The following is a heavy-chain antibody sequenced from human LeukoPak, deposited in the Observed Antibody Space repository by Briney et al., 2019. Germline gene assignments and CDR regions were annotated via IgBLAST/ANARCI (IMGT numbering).Heavy chain of an antibody. Sequence: PSETLSLTCTVSGGSIRSHYWSWIRQPPGKGLEWIGYIHYTGGTNSNPSLKSRVTISVDTSKNQVSLKLSSVTAADTAVYYCARERRWLQLGAFDIWGQGTMVTVSS. CDR1: GGSIRSHY. D-gene: IGHD5-24*01. V-gene: IGHV4-59*11. CDR3: ARERRWLQLGAFDI. CDR2: IHYTGGT. J-gene: IGHJ3*02.